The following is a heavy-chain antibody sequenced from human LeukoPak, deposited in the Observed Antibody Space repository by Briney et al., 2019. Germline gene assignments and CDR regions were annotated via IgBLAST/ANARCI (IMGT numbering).Heavy chain of an antibody. D-gene: IGHD5-12*01. CDR1: GFTFSSYS. V-gene: IGHV3-48*04. CDR2: ISSGSTTI. Sequence: PGGSLGLSCAASGFTFSSYSMNWVRQAPGKGLEWVSYISSGSTTIYYADSVKGRFTISRDNAKNSLYLQMNSLRAEDTALYCAKVGPSAGYDAFDIWGQGTMVTVSS. J-gene: IGHJ3*02. CDR3: KVGPSAGYDAFDI.